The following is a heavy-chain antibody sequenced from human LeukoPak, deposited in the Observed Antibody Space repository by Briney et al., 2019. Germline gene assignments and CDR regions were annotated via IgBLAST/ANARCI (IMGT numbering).Heavy chain of an antibody. CDR3: ANSEQQHTGFDY. J-gene: IGHJ4*02. CDR2: IRYDGSNK. D-gene: IGHD1/OR15-1a*01. V-gene: IGHV3-30*02. CDR1: GFTFSSYG. Sequence: GGSLRLSCAASGFTFSSYGMHWVRQAPGKGLEWVAFIRYDGSNKYYADSVKGRFTISRDNPKNTLYLQMNSLRAEDTAVYYCANSEQQHTGFDYWGQGTLVTVSS.